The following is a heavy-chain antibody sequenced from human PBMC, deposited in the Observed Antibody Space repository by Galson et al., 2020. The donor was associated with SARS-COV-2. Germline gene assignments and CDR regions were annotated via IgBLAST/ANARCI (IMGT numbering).Heavy chain of an antibody. J-gene: IGHJ4*02. V-gene: IGHV4-30-2*01. CDR3: ASTWGFDYFFHY. D-gene: IGHD5-12*01. CDR2: IYHSGST. CDR1: GGSISSGGYS. Sequence: ETSETLSLTCAVSGGSISSGGYSWSWIRQPPGKGLEWIGYIYHSGSTYYNPSLKSRLTISVDTSKNQFSLNLNSVTAADTAIYYRASTWGFDYFFHYWGQGTLVTVSS.